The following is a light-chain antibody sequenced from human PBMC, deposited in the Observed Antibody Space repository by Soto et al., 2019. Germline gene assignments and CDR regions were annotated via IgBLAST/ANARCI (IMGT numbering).Light chain of an antibody. CDR1: QSVSSN. Sequence: EIVMTQSPATLSVSPGERATLSCRASQSVSSNLAWYQQKPGQAPRLLIYGASTRATGIPAGFSGSGSGTEFTLTISSVQSEDFAVYYCQQYNNWPLTFGGGTKVDIK. J-gene: IGKJ4*01. CDR2: GAS. CDR3: QQYNNWPLT. V-gene: IGKV3-15*01.